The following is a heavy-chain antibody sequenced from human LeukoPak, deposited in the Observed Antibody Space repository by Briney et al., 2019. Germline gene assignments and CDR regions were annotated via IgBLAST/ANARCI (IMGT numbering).Heavy chain of an antibody. CDR1: GGTFSSYA. D-gene: IGHD6-25*01. J-gene: IGHJ5*02. Sequence: ASVKVSCKASGGTFSSYAFSWVRQAPGQGLEWMGGIIPIFDATNYARKFQGRVTITTDESTSTAYMELSSLRSEDTAVYYCARDLKYSSAPDVDKTFDPWGQGTLVTVSS. V-gene: IGHV1-69*05. CDR3: ARDLKYSSAPDVDKTFDP. CDR2: IIPIFDAT.